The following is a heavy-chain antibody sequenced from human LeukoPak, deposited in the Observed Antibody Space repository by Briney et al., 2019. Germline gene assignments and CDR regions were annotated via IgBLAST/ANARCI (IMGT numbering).Heavy chain of an antibody. CDR3: AKAAYGDYVNWFDP. CDR1: GFTFSSHA. CDR2: IGGIGAST. J-gene: IGHJ5*02. Sequence: GGSLRLSCAASGFTFSSHAMNWVRQAPGKGLEWVSSIGGIGASTYYADSVKGRFTISRDNSRNTLSLQMNTLRAEDTALYYCAKAAYGDYVNWFDPWGQGILVTVSS. V-gene: IGHV3-23*01. D-gene: IGHD4-17*01.